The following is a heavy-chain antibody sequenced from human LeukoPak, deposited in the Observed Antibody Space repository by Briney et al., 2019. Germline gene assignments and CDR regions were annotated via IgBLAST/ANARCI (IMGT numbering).Heavy chain of an antibody. V-gene: IGHV3-23*01. CDR2: ISGSGGST. CDR3: XXXXXXXAAYYYYYYYGMDV. CDR1: GFTFSSYA. J-gene: IGHJ6*02. Sequence: GGSLRPSCAASGFTFSSYAMSWVRQAPGKGLEWVSAISGSGGSTYYADSVKGRFTISRDNSKNTLYLQMNSLRAEDTAVYYXXXXXXXXAAYYYYYYYGMDVWGQGTTVTVSS. D-gene: IGHD3-16*01.